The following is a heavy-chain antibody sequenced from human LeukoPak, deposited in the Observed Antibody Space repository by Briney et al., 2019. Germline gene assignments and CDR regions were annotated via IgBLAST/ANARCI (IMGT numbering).Heavy chain of an antibody. CDR3: ARGIWFGEPLDY. Sequence: GSLRLSCAASGFTFSSYSMNWVRQAPGKGLEWVSSISGSSSYIYYADSVKGRFTISRDNAKNSLYLQMNSLRAEDTAVYYCARGIWFGEPLDYWGQGTLVTVSS. CDR2: ISGSSSYI. V-gene: IGHV3-21*01. CDR1: GFTFSSYS. J-gene: IGHJ4*02. D-gene: IGHD3-10*01.